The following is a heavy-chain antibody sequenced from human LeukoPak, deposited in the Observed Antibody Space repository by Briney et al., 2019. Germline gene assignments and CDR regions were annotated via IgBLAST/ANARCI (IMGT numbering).Heavy chain of an antibody. CDR2: ISYDGSNK. CDR1: GFTFSSYG. Sequence: RRSLRLSCAASGFTFSSYGMHWVRQAPGKGLEWVAVISYDGSNKYYADSVKGRLTISRDNSKNTLYLQMNSLRAEDTAVYYCAKEYVGGSYRYWDYWGQGTLVTVSS. CDR3: AKEYVGGSYRYWDY. D-gene: IGHD3-16*02. V-gene: IGHV3-30*18. J-gene: IGHJ4*02.